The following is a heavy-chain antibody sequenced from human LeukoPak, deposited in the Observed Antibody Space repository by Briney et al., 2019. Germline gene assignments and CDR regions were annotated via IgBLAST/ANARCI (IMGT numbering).Heavy chain of an antibody. CDR2: IGTNSRTT. CDR1: GFTFSSYG. J-gene: IGHJ4*02. Sequence: PGGSLRLSCAASGFTFSSYGMHWVRQAPGKGLEWVSFIGTNSRTTYYGDSVKGRFTISRDNAKNSLFLQMDSLRAEDTAVYYCTKDFLIDPLWGQGTLVTVSS. V-gene: IGHV3-48*04. D-gene: IGHD2/OR15-2a*01. CDR3: TKDFLIDPL.